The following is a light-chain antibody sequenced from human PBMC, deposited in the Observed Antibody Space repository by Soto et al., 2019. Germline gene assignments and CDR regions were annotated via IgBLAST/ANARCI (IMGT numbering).Light chain of an antibody. J-gene: IGKJ1*01. V-gene: IGKV2-24*01. Sequence: DIVMTQPPLSSPVTLGQPASISCRSSQSLVHSHGNTYLSWLQQRPGQPPRLLISKISDRFSGVPDRFSGSGAGTDFTLTISRVEAEDVGVYYCMQGTQSPWTFGQGTKVEIK. CDR1: QSLVHSHGNTY. CDR2: KIS. CDR3: MQGTQSPWT.